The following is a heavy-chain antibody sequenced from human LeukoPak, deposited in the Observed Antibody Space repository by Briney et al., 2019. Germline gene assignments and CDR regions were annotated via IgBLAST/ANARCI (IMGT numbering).Heavy chain of an antibody. J-gene: IGHJ6*02. Sequence: KSSETLSLTCTVSGGSISSSSYYWGWIRQPPGKGLEWIGSIYYSGSTYYNPSLKSRVTISVDTSKNQFSLKLSSVTAADTAVYYCARDWSTVVTRGFGAIYYYGMDVWGQGTTVTVSS. V-gene: IGHV4-39*07. CDR3: ARDWSTVVTRGFGAIYYYGMDV. CDR2: IYYSGST. D-gene: IGHD4-23*01. CDR1: GGSISSSSYY.